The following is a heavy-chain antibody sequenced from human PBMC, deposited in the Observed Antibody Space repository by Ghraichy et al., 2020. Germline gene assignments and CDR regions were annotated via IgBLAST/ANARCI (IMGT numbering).Heavy chain of an antibody. CDR1: GFTFSGYA. J-gene: IGHJ4*02. CDR2: ISSNGGST. CDR3: VKDSRYYDSGVGRVFDC. Sequence: GGSLRLSCSASGFTFSGYAMHWVRQAPGKGLEYVSAISSNGGSTFYADSVKGRFTLSRDNSKNTLYLQMSSLRAEDAAVYYCVKDSRYYDSGVGRVFDCWGQGTLVTVSA. V-gene: IGHV3-64D*06. D-gene: IGHD3-22*01.